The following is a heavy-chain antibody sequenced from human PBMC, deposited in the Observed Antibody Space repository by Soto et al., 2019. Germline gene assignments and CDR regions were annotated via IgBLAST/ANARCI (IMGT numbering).Heavy chain of an antibody. V-gene: IGHV3-23*01. CDR3: AKVKEVVVVPAAIYYYYGMDV. CDR1: GFTFSSYA. Sequence: GGSLRLSCAASGFTFSSYAMSWVRQAPGKGLEWVSAISGSGGSTYYADSVKGRFTISRDNSKNTLYLQMNSLRAEDTAVYYCAKVKEVVVVPAAIYYYYGMDVSGQGTTVTVSS. D-gene: IGHD2-2*02. J-gene: IGHJ6*02. CDR2: ISGSGGST.